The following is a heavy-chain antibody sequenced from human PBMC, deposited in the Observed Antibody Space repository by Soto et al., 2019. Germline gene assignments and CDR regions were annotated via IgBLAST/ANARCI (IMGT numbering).Heavy chain of an antibody. CDR1: GFSFSDYG. J-gene: IGHJ6*02. Sequence: LRLSCAASGFSFSDYGMHWVRQAPGKGLGWLTIIWFDASHEYYADSVKGRFTISRDNSNNTLYLQLNSLTADDTAVYFCARDQGRATADGPLGNGLDVWGQGTAVTVSS. CDR3: ARDQGRATADGPLGNGLDV. V-gene: IGHV3-33*01. CDR2: IWFDASHE. D-gene: IGHD6-13*01.